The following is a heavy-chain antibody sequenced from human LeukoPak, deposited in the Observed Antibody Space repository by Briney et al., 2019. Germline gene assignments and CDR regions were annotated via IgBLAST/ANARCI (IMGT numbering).Heavy chain of an antibody. D-gene: IGHD3-3*01. J-gene: IGHJ6*02. CDR2: ISGSGGST. CDR1: GFTFSSYA. CDR3: ASISVNFGVVFGMDV. Sequence: PGGSLRLSCAASGFTFSSYAMSWVRRAPGKGLEWVSAISGSGGSTYYADSVKGRFTISRDNSKNTLYLQMTSLRAEDTAVYYCASISVNFGVVFGMDVWGQGTTVTVSS. V-gene: IGHV3-23*01.